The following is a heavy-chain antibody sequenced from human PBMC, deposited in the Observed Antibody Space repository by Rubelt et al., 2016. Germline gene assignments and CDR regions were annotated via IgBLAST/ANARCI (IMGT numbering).Heavy chain of an antibody. Sequence: GGSTNYNPSLKSRVTISVDTSKNQFSLKLSSVTAADTAVYYCARVRYYYGSGRQFDYWGQGTLVTVSS. CDR3: ARVRYYYGSGRQFDY. CDR2: GGST. J-gene: IGHJ4*02. V-gene: IGHV4-59*01. D-gene: IGHD3-10*01.